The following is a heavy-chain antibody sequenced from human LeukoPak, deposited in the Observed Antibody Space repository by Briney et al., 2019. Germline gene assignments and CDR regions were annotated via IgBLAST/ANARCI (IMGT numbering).Heavy chain of an antibody. D-gene: IGHD5-24*01. CDR3: ARDGEMPTIYFDY. V-gene: IGHV3-7*01. CDR2: IKQDGSET. J-gene: IGHJ4*02. CDR1: GFTFSSHW. Sequence: GGSLRLSCAVSGFTFSSHWMSWVRQAPGKGPEWVANIKQDGSETYYVDSVKGRFTISRDNAKNSLFLQMNRLRAEDTAVYYCARDGEMPTIYFDYWGQGTLATVSS.